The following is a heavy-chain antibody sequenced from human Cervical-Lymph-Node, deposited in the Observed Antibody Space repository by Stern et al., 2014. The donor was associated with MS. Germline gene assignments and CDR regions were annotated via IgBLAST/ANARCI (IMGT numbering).Heavy chain of an antibody. D-gene: IGHD5-24*01. CDR3: ARGHIPYAYNYLFDY. CDR2: AWYDGSTA. CDR1: GFTFSSYG. Sequence: QVQLVQSGGGVVQPGTSLRLSCAASGFTFSSYGMHWVRQAPGKGLEWVALAWYDGSTAYYTNSVKGRFTISRANSKNTLSLQMNSLTAEATAVYYCARGHIPYAYNYLFDYWGQGTRVTVSS. J-gene: IGHJ4*02. V-gene: IGHV3-33*01.